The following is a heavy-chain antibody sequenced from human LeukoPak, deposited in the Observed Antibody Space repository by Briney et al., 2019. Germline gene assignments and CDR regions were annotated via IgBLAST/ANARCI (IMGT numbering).Heavy chain of an antibody. CDR1: GFTFSSYW. CDR2: ISSNGGST. D-gene: IGHD5-24*01. Sequence: PGGSLRLSCAASGFTFSSYWMHWVRQAPGKGLEYVSAISSNGGSTYYANSVKGRFTISRDNSKNTLYLQMNSLRAEDTAVYYCASLSSSGSNGWGQGTLVTVSS. V-gene: IGHV3-64*01. J-gene: IGHJ4*02. CDR3: ASLSSSGSNG.